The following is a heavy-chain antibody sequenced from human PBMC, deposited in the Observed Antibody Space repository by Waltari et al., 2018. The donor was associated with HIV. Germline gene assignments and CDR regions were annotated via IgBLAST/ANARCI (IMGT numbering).Heavy chain of an antibody. V-gene: IGHV3-48*01. CDR2: ISSSSSTI. Sequence: ELQLVESGGGLVRPGGSLRPSCAAFGFSFSGDSLHWPRQAPGKGLEWVSYISSSSSTIYYADSVKGRFTISRDNAKNSLYLQMNSLRAEDTAVYYCASKHGGYAFDIWGQGTMVTVSS. J-gene: IGHJ3*02. CDR3: ASKHGGYAFDI. CDR1: GFSFSGDS. D-gene: IGHD3-10*01.